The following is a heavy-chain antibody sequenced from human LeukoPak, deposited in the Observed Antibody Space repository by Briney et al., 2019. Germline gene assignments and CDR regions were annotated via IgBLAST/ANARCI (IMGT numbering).Heavy chain of an antibody. CDR3: AKTGLGVVIKD. D-gene: IGHD3-3*01. CDR1: GFTFSSYA. V-gene: IGHV3-23*01. J-gene: IGHJ4*02. Sequence: GGSLRLSCAASGFTFSSYAMSWVRQAPGKGLEWVSAISSSGGSTYYADSVKGRFTISRDNSKNTLYLQMNSLRAEDTAVYYCAKTGLGVVIKDWGQGTLVTVSS. CDR2: ISSSGGST.